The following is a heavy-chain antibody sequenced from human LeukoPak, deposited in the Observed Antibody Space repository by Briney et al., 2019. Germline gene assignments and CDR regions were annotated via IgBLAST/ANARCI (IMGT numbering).Heavy chain of an antibody. CDR2: IYYSGST. CDR3: ARGGYSSSWYLGY. CDR1: GGSISSGGYY. V-gene: IGHV4-31*03. J-gene: IGHJ4*02. D-gene: IGHD6-13*01. Sequence: PSQTLSLTCTVSGGSISSGGYYWSWIRQHPGKGLEWIGYIYYSGSTYYNPSLKSRVTISVGTSKNQFSLKLSSVTAADTAVYYCARGGYSSSWYLGYWGQGTLVTVSS.